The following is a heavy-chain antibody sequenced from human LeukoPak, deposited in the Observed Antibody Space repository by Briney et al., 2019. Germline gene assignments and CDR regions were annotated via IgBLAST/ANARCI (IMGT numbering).Heavy chain of an antibody. CDR3: ARLNYGDPLDY. J-gene: IGHJ4*02. V-gene: IGHV3-53*01. CDR1: GFTFSSYA. D-gene: IGHD4-17*01. CDR2: IYSGGST. Sequence: GGSLRLSCAAAGFTFSSYAMSWVRQAPGKGPEWVSVIYSGGSTYYADSVKGRFTISRDNSKNTLYLQMNSLRAEDTAVYYCARLNYGDPLDYWGQGTLVTVSS.